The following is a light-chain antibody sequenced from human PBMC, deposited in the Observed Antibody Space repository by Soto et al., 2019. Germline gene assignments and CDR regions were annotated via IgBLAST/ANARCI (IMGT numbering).Light chain of an antibody. CDR3: SSYASTSPVV. CDR1: SSDVGGYNY. CDR2: EVS. V-gene: IGLV2-14*01. J-gene: IGLJ2*01. Sequence: QSALTQPASVSGSPGQSITISCTGTSSDVGGYNYVSWYQQHPGIAPKLMMYEVSNRPSGVSNRFSGSKSGNTASLTISGLQVEDEADYYCSSYASTSPVVFGGGTKVTVL.